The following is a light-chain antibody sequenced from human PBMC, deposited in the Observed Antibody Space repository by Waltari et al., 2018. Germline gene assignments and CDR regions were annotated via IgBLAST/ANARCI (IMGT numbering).Light chain of an antibody. V-gene: IGLV4-69*01. CDR3: ETGGHGTWV. CDR1: SGHSSNI. Sequence: QLVLTQSPSASASLGASVKLTCTLSSGHSSNIIAWLQQQPGKGPRYLMKVNSDGSHRKGDDIPNRFSGSSSGAERYLAISSLQSEDEADYCCETGGHGTWVFGGGTKLTVL. J-gene: IGLJ3*02. CDR2: VNSDGSH.